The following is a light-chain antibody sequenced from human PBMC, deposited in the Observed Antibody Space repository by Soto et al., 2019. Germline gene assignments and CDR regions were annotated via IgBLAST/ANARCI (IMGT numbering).Light chain of an antibody. Sequence: EIVLTQSPGTLSLSPGDRATLSCMASQSLSVSYIAWYQQKPGQAPRLLIYSTSTRAAGIPDRFTGRGSGTHFTLAISRLEHEDFAVYYCHQFGDSPQTFGQGTKVDIK. V-gene: IGKV3-20*01. CDR2: STS. J-gene: IGKJ1*01. CDR1: QSLSVSY. CDR3: HQFGDSPQT.